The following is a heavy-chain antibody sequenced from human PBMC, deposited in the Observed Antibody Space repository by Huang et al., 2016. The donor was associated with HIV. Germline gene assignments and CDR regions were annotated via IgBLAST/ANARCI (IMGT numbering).Heavy chain of an antibody. J-gene: IGHJ4*02. D-gene: IGHD3-3*01. V-gene: IGHV2-5*02. CDR1: GFSITTDGAG. CDR2: IFWDDDK. Sequence: QITLKESGPTLVKPTQTLTLTCTFSGFSITTDGAGVGWIRQPPGMALEWLALIFWDDDKRYSPSLKNRLSITKDTSKNQVVLTMTNMDPVDTATYFCAHRQTYDFWSGSFDSWGQGTLVTVSS. CDR3: AHRQTYDFWSGSFDS.